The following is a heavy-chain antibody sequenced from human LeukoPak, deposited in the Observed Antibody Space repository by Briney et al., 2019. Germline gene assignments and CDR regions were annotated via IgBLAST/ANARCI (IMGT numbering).Heavy chain of an antibody. J-gene: IGHJ3*02. CDR1: GFTFSDYY. V-gene: IGHV3-11*04. Sequence: GGSLRLSCAASGFTFSDYYMSWIRQAPGKGLEWVSYISNSGSIIYYADSVKGRFTISRDNAKNSLYLQMNSLRAEDTAVYYCARDFCSSTSCYEDAFDIWGQGTMVTVSS. CDR2: ISNSGSII. D-gene: IGHD2-2*01. CDR3: ARDFCSSTSCYEDAFDI.